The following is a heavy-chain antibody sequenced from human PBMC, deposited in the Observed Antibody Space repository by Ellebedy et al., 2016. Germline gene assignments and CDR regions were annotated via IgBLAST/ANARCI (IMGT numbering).Heavy chain of an antibody. CDR1: GFTVTNDY. J-gene: IGHJ3*02. V-gene: IGHV3-53*01. CDR2: IDSGGSS. CDR3: ATRHYGGFDI. D-gene: IGHD4-23*01. Sequence: GESLKISXVASGFTVTNDYMTWVRQAPGKGLEWVSVIDSGGSSYYADSVKGRFTISRDSPKNTLYLQMNSLRAEDTAVYYCATRHYGGFDIWGRGTVVTVSS.